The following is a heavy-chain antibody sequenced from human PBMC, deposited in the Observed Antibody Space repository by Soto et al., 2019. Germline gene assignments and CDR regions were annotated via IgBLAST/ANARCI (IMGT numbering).Heavy chain of an antibody. D-gene: IGHD3-10*01. Sequence: SETLSLTCTVSGGSISSYYWSWIRQPPGKGLEWIGYIYYSGSTNYNPSLKSRVTISVDTSKNQFSLKLSSVTAADTAVYYCARLPYYYGSGSQYGSRWYFDYWGQGTLVTVSS. CDR1: GGSISSYY. V-gene: IGHV4-59*08. CDR3: ARLPYYYGSGSQYGSRWYFDY. CDR2: IYYSGST. J-gene: IGHJ4*02.